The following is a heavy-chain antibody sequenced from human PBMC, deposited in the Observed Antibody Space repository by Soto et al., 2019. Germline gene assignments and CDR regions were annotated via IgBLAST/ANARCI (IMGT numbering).Heavy chain of an antibody. V-gene: IGHV4-59*06. CDR1: GGSVSSYY. Sequence: SETMSLTCTVSGGSVSSYYWSWIRQHPGKGLEWIGYIYYSGSTNYNPSLKSRVTISVDTSKNQFSLKLSSVTAADTAVYYCARLTYSPADFDYWGQGTRVTVSS. J-gene: IGHJ4*02. CDR3: ARLTYSPADFDY. D-gene: IGHD2-2*01. CDR2: IYYSGST.